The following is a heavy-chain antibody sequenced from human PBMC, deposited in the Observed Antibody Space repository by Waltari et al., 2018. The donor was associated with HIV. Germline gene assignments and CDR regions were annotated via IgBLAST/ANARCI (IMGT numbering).Heavy chain of an antibody. D-gene: IGHD3-10*01. J-gene: IGHJ4*02. CDR3: AIPRAPYYYGSGSLDY. CDR1: GGTFSSYA. V-gene: IGHV1-69*04. Sequence: QVQLVQSGAEVKKPGSSVKVSCKASGGTFSSYAISWVRQAPGQGLEWMGRIIPILGIANYAQKFQGRVTITADKSTSTAYMELSSLRSEDTAVYYCAIPRAPYYYGSGSLDYWGQGTLVTVSS. CDR2: IIPILGIA.